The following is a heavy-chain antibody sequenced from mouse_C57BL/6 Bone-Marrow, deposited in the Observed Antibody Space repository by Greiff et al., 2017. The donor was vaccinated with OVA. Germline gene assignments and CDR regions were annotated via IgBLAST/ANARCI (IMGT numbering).Heavy chain of an antibody. CDR1: GFNIKDDY. Sequence: DVKLVESGAELVRPGASVKLSCTASGFNIKDDYMHRVKQRPEQGLEWIGWIDPENGDTEYASKFQGKATITADTSSNTAYLQLSSLTSEDTAVYYCTSYGNFDYWGQGTTLTVSS. J-gene: IGHJ2*01. CDR2: IDPENGDT. CDR3: TSYGNFDY. V-gene: IGHV14-4*01. D-gene: IGHD2-1*01.